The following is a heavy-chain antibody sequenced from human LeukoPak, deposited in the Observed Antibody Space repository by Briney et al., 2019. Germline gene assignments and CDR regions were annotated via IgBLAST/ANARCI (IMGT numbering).Heavy chain of an antibody. CDR1: GYTFTGYY. Sequence: ASVKVSCKASGYTFTGYYMRWVRQAPGQGLEWMGWINPNSGGTNYAQKFQGRVTMTRDTSISTAYMELSRLRSDDTAVYYCARDGGYCSSTSCYSAYYYMDVWGKGTTVTVSS. J-gene: IGHJ6*03. V-gene: IGHV1-2*02. CDR2: INPNSGGT. CDR3: ARDGGYCSSTSCYSAYYYMDV. D-gene: IGHD2-2*01.